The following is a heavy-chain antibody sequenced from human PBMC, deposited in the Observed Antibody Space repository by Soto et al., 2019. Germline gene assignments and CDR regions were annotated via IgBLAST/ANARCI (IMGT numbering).Heavy chain of an antibody. D-gene: IGHD3-9*01. V-gene: IGHV3-23*01. CDR1: GFTFSSYA. CDR2: ISGSGGST. CDR3: ANDPTHMTHDTYYYYYMDV. J-gene: IGHJ6*03. Sequence: GGSLRLSCAASGFTFSSYAMSWVRQAPGKGLEWVSAISGSGGSTYYADSVKGRFTISRDNSKNTLYLQMNSLRAEDTAVYYCANDPTHMTHDTYYYYYMDVWGKGTTVTVSS.